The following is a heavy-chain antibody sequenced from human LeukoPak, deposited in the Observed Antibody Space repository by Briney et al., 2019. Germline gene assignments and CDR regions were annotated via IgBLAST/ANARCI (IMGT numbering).Heavy chain of an antibody. Sequence: TGGSLRLSCAASGFTFSSYAMSWVRQAPGKGLEWVSAISGSGGSTYYADSVKGRFTISRDNSKNTLYLQMNSLRAEDTAVYYCAKDATYYYGSGSPSDYWGQGTLVIVSS. V-gene: IGHV3-23*01. CDR3: AKDATYYYGSGSPSDY. D-gene: IGHD3-10*01. J-gene: IGHJ4*02. CDR2: ISGSGGST. CDR1: GFTFSSYA.